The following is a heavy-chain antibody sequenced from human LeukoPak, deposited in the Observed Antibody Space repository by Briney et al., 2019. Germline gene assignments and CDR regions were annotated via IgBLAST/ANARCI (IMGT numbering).Heavy chain of an antibody. D-gene: IGHD4-17*01. V-gene: IGHV4-39*02. CDR2: IHYSGST. CDR1: GGSISSSSYY. CDR3: AREFDYEGVDP. Sequence: SETLSLTCTVSGGSISSSSYYWGWIRQPPGKGLEWIGSIHYSGSTYYNPSLKSRVTISVDTSKNQFSLELSSLTAADTAVYYCAREFDYEGVDPWGQGTLVTVSS. J-gene: IGHJ5*02.